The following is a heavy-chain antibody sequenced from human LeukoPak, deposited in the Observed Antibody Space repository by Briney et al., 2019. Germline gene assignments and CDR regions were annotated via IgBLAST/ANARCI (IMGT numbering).Heavy chain of an antibody. CDR2: ISGSGSST. Sequence: AGGSLRLSCAASGIAFSSYAMNWVRQAPGKGLEWVSGISGSGSSTYYADSVKGRFTISRDNSKNTLFLQMNSLRAEDTAVYYCVKLSYDFWSGSFDYWGQGTLVTVSS. D-gene: IGHD3-3*01. V-gene: IGHV3-23*01. CDR1: GIAFSSYA. J-gene: IGHJ4*02. CDR3: VKLSYDFWSGSFDY.